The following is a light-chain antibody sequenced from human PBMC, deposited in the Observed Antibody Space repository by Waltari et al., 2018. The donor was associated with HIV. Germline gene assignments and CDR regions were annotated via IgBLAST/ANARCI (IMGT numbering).Light chain of an antibody. V-gene: IGKV3-20*01. J-gene: IGKJ5*01. CDR3: QQYGSSPPVT. Sequence: DIVLTQSPGTLSLSPGERATLSCRASQSVSSSYLAWYQQKPGQAPRLLIDGASSRATGIPDRFSGSGSGTDFTLTSSRLEPEELAVYYGQQYGSSPPVTFGQGTRLEIK. CDR1: QSVSSSY. CDR2: GAS.